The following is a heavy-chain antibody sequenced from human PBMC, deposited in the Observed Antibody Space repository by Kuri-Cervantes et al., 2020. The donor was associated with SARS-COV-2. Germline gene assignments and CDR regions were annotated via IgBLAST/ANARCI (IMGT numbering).Heavy chain of an antibody. CDR3: AKYGTYDYFSTYFVRGTCFDP. CDR1: GGSISTYY. J-gene: IGHJ5*02. V-gene: IGHV4-59*01. CDR2: IYQSGST. Sequence: GSLRLSCLVSGGSISTYYWSWIRQSPGKGLEWIGDIYQSGSTKTNPSLKTRVTISVDTSKNQFSLRLTPVTAADTAVYFCAKYGTYDYFSTYFVRGTCFDPWGQGTLVTVSS. D-gene: IGHD5-12*01.